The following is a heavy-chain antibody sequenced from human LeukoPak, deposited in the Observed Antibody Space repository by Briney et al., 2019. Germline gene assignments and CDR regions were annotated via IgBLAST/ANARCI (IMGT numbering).Heavy chain of an antibody. D-gene: IGHD4-17*01. CDR1: GGYIGSYY. V-gene: IGHV4-4*07. Sequence: SETLSHTCTVSGGYIGSYYWSWIRQPAGKGLEWIGRIYTSENTDYNPSLKSRVTMSVDMSTSQFSLRLTSVTAADTAVYYCAREGDYGDYSKSFYYMDVWSEGTTVTVSS. CDR2: IYTSENT. J-gene: IGHJ6*03. CDR3: AREGDYGDYSKSFYYMDV.